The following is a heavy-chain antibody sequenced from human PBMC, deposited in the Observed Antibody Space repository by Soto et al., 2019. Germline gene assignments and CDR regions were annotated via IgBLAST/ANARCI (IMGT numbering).Heavy chain of an antibody. V-gene: IGHV1-18*01. CDR3: AREGPRPYYYYGMDV. CDR2: ISGYNGKT. CDR1: GYTFSMSG. J-gene: IGHJ6*02. Sequence: QVQLVQSGAEVKKPGASVKVSCKSSGYTFSMSGISWVRQAPGQGLEWMGWISGYNGKTNYEQKFQDRVTMTTDTSTNMAYMELRSLRSDDTAVDYCAREGPRPYYYYGMDVWGQGTTVTVSS.